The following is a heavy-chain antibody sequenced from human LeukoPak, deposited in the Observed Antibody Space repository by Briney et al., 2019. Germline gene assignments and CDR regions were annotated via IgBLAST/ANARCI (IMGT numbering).Heavy chain of an antibody. V-gene: IGHV3-30*04. Sequence: PGRSLRLSCAASGFTFRTYAMNWVRQAPGKGLEWVAVISDDGSNKYYAESVKGQFTISRDNSKNTLYLQMNSLRAEDTAVYYCARAFSPTAFDYWGQGTLVTVSS. J-gene: IGHJ4*02. CDR1: GFTFRTYA. CDR2: ISDDGSNK. CDR3: ARAFSPTAFDY. D-gene: IGHD4-17*01.